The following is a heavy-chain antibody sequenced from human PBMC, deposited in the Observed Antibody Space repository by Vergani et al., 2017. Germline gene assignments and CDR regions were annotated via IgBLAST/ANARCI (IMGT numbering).Heavy chain of an antibody. V-gene: IGHV1-69-2*01. J-gene: IGHJ4*02. CDR3: ALGRRGYSYGYFRYFDY. CDR1: GYTFTSYY. D-gene: IGHD5-18*01. CDR2: VDPEDGET. Sequence: VQLVQSGAEVKKPGASVKVSCKASGYTFTSYYMHWVRQAPGQGLEWMGLVDPEDGETIYAEKFQGRVTITADTSTDTAYMELSSLRSEDTAVYYCALGRRGYSYGYFRYFDYWGQGTLVTVSS.